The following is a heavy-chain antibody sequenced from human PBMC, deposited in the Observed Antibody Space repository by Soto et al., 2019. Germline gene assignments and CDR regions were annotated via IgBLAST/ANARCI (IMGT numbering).Heavy chain of an antibody. V-gene: IGHV4-59*13. CDR1: GGSLSSYY. D-gene: IGHD3-22*01. Sequence: QVQLQESGPRLVKPSETLSLTCTVSGGSLSSYYWTWIRQPPGKGLEYIGYIYYSGNTDYNLSPKSRVTISVDTSNNHFSLKLSSVTAADTAVYYCARHAGSGYYYSWGQGTLVTVSS. CDR2: IYYSGNT. J-gene: IGHJ5*02. CDR3: ARHAGSGYYYS.